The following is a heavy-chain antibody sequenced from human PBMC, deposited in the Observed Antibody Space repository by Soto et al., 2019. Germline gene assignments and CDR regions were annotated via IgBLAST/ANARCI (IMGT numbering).Heavy chain of an antibody. CDR3: VRHGIAASGPES. Sequence: GESLKISCKASGYSFTSYWIAWVRQMPGKGLEWMGSIYPGDGKTSYGPSFQGQVTISADKSIATAYLQWGSLKASDTAMYYCVRHGIAASGPESWGQGTVVTVS. V-gene: IGHV5-51*01. D-gene: IGHD6-6*01. CDR1: GYSFTSYW. CDR2: IYPGDGKT. J-gene: IGHJ5*02.